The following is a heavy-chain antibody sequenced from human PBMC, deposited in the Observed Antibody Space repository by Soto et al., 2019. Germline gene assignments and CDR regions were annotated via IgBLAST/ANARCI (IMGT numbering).Heavy chain of an antibody. V-gene: IGHV5-51*01. CDR1: GYTFTNYW. CDR3: AASIFHYGIGV. Sequence: GESLKISCKGSGYTFTNYWIGCMRQMPGKGLEWMGIIYPGDSDTKYNPSFQGQVTISADKSITTTYLRWTSLKASDTALYFCAASIFHYGIGVWGQGTKV. J-gene: IGHJ6*02. CDR2: IYPGDSDT.